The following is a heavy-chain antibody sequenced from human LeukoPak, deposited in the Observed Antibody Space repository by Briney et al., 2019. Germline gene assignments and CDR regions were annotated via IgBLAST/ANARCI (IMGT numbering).Heavy chain of an antibody. J-gene: IGHJ4*02. CDR1: GYTFTDYY. CDR2: IHPNSGGI. Sequence: ASVKVSCKASGYTFTDYYMNWVRQAPGQGLEWMGWIHPNSGGIKYAQKFQGRVTMTRDTSISTAYMELSSLRSEDTAVYYCARAGRGGGFDYWGQGTLVIVSS. V-gene: IGHV1-2*02. D-gene: IGHD1-14*01. CDR3: ARAGRGGGFDY.